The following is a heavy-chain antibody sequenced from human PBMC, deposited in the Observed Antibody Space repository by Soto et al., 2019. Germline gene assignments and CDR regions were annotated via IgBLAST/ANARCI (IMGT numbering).Heavy chain of an antibody. CDR2: ISDNSRHI. Sequence: DVQVVESGGGLVQPGGSLRLSCTSSGFTFWTFGMNWVRQAPGKGLEWISYISDNSRHIYYADSVKGRFTISRDNVKNSLSLQMNGLRDDDTGLYFCARDKTGFGSIDYWGQGTLVTVSS. V-gene: IGHV3-48*02. D-gene: IGHD3-16*01. CDR1: GFTFWTFG. J-gene: IGHJ4*02. CDR3: ARDKTGFGSIDY.